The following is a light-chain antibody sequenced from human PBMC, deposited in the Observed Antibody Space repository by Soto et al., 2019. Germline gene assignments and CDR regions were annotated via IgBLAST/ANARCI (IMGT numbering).Light chain of an antibody. CDR1: SSDVGTYDL. CDR2: EVA. Sequence: QSVLTQPASVSGSPGQSITISCTGTSSDVGTYDLVSWFQQRPGKPPQLMIYEVAQRPSGVSNRFSGSKSGNTASLTISGLQAEDEADYYRCSYAGHESQIYVFGTGTKVTVL. V-gene: IGLV2-23*02. J-gene: IGLJ1*01. CDR3: CSYAGHESQIYV.